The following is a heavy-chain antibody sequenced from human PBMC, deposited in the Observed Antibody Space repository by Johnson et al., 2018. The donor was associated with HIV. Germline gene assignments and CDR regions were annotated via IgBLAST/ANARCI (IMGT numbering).Heavy chain of an antibody. J-gene: IGHJ3*02. CDR1: GFTFSSYA. Sequence: EVQLVESGGGVVRPGGSLRLSCAASGFTFSSYAMHWVRQAPGKGLEWVGRVKSKTYGGTPEYAASVKGRFTISRDDSKSIAYLQMNSLKTEDTAVYFCTTRITMVWLAFDIWGQGRMVTVSS. CDR3: TTRITMVWLAFDI. CDR2: VKSKTYGGTP. D-gene: IGHD3-10*01. V-gene: IGHV3-49*04.